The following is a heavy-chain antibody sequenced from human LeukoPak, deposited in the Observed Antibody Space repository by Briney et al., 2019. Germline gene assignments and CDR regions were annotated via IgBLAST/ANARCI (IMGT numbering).Heavy chain of an antibody. D-gene: IGHD6-19*01. CDR3: ARADGYSSGWYVDH. V-gene: IGHV4-59*07. CDR2: IYYSGST. Sequence: ASDTLSLTCTVSAASISSYYWSWIRQPPGKGLEWIGYIYYSGSTNYNHSLKSRVTISLDTSKNQFSLKLSAVTAADTAVYYCARADGYSSGWYVDHWGQGTLGTVSS. J-gene: IGHJ4*02. CDR1: AASISSYY.